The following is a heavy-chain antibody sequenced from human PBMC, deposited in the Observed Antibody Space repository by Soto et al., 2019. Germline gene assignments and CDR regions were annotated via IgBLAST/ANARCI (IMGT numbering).Heavy chain of an antibody. V-gene: IGHV3-30-3*01. CDR3: ATIVGATNYSGMDV. D-gene: IGHD1-26*01. CDR1: GFTFSSYA. J-gene: IGHJ6*02. Sequence: PGGSLRLSCAASGFTFSSYAMHWVRQAPGKGLEWVAVISYDGSNKYYADSVKGRFTISRDNSKNTLYLQMNSLRAEDTAVYYCATIVGATNYSGMDVWGQGTTVTVSS. CDR2: ISYDGSNK.